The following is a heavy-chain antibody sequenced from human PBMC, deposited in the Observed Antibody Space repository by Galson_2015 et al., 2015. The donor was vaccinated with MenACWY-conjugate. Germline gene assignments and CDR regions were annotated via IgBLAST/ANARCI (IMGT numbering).Heavy chain of an antibody. V-gene: IGHV6-1*01. CDR1: GDSVSSNSAA. D-gene: IGHD6-19*01. Sequence: CAISGDSVSSNSAAWSWIRQSPSRGLEWLGRTYYRSRWFNDYAESARSRITINPDTSKNQFSLQPSSVTPEDTAVYYCARDKGYLSGWSSNALNWFDSWGQGTLVTVSS. CDR2: TYYRSRWFN. CDR3: ARDKGYLSGWSSNALNWFDS. J-gene: IGHJ5*01.